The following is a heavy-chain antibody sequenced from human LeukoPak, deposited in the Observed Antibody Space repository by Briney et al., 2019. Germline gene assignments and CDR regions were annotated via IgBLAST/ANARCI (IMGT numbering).Heavy chain of an antibody. V-gene: IGHV3-64D*06. CDR1: GFTFSSHA. D-gene: IGHD3-10*01. CDR3: LYGSGSSFDY. CDR2: ISSNGGST. J-gene: IGHJ4*02. Sequence: GGSLRLSCSASGFTFSSHAMHWVRQAPGKGLEYVSAISSNGGSTYYADSVKGRFTISRDNSKNTLYLQMSSLRAEDTAVYHCLYGSGSSFDYWGQGTPVTVSS.